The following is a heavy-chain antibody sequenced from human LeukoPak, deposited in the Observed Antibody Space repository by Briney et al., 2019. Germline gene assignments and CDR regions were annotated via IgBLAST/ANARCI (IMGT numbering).Heavy chain of an antibody. CDR2: IKQDETEK. J-gene: IGHJ4*02. CDR1: GFTFSHYW. Sequence: PGRSLRLSCKVFGFTFSHYWMGWVRQAPGKGLEWAANIKQDETEKYYVDSVKGRFTVSRDNARNLVFLQMNSLRDDDTAVYYCARVVDGPSFDSWGQGTLVTVSS. CDR3: ARVVDGPSFDS. V-gene: IGHV3-7*01. D-gene: IGHD2-21*01.